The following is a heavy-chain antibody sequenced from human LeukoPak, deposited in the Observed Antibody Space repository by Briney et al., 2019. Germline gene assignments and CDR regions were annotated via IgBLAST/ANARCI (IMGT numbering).Heavy chain of an antibody. CDR3: ARVEYSGWNLEY. Sequence: QPGGSLRLSCAASGFTFSSYAMSWVRQAPGKGLEWVANINQGGSVQYYMDSVKGRFTISRDDAKNSLYVQMNSLRDEDTAVYYCARVEYSGWNLEYWGQGTLVTVSS. CDR2: INQGGSVQ. J-gene: IGHJ4*02. D-gene: IGHD5-12*01. V-gene: IGHV3-7*01. CDR1: GFTFSSYA.